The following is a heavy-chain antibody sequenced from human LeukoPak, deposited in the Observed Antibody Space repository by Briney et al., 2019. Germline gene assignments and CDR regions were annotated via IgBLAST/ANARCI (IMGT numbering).Heavy chain of an antibody. D-gene: IGHD3-22*01. CDR3: AREREYYYDSSGYRDWYFDL. Sequence: SETLSLTCTVSGGSISSSSYYWGWIRQPPGKGLEWIGSIYHSGSTYYNPSLKSRVTISVDRSKNQFSLKLSSVTAADTAVYYCAREREYYYDSSGYRDWYFDLWGRGTLVTVSS. CDR1: GGSISSSSYY. J-gene: IGHJ2*01. V-gene: IGHV4-39*07. CDR2: IYHSGST.